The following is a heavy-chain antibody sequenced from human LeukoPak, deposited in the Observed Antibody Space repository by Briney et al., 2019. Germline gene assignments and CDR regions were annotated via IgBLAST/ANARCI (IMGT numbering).Heavy chain of an antibody. CDR2: ISPDGSGK. V-gene: IGHV3-7*03. J-gene: IGHJ4*02. D-gene: IGHD2-21*01. Sequence: GGSLRLSCAASGLILRGSWMNWVRQAPVKGLEWVASISPDGSGKGLVASVRGRFTISRDDAENSLYLQMNGLRVEDTAVYYCARDFAYKKFDYWGRGTLVTVSS. CDR3: ARDFAYKKFDY. CDR1: GLILRGSW.